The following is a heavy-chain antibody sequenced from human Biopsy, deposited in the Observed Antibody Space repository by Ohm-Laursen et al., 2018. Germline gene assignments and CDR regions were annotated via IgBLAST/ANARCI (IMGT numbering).Heavy chain of an antibody. CDR3: AKDQGYYYDRSVYYYFDY. V-gene: IGHV3-23*01. Sequence: SLRLSCAASGFTFSSYAMSWVRQAPGKGLEWVSAITSSGDTTYYSDSVKGRFTISRDSSKNTLHLQMNSLRAEDTAVYYCAKDQGYYYDRSVYYYFDYWGQGILVTVAS. J-gene: IGHJ4*02. D-gene: IGHD3-22*01. CDR1: GFTFSSYA. CDR2: ITSSGDTT.